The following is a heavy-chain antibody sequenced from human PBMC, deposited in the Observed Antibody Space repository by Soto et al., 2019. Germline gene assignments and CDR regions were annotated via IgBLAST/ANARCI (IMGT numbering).Heavy chain of an antibody. D-gene: IGHD4-17*01. CDR3: AKDNGDATAIWYYYYYGMDV. J-gene: IGHJ6*02. Sequence: GGSLRLSCAASGFTFSSYAMSWVRQAPGKGLEWVSAISGSGGSTYYADSVKGRFTISRDNSKNTLYLQMNSLRAEDTAVYYCAKDNGDATAIWYYYYYGMDVWGQGTTVTVSS. V-gene: IGHV3-23*01. CDR2: ISGSGGST. CDR1: GFTFSSYA.